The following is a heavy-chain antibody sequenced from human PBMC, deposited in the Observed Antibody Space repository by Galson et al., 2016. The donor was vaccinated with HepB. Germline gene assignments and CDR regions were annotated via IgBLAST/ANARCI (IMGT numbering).Heavy chain of an antibody. CDR2: MNPSGGST. J-gene: IGHJ4*02. D-gene: IGHD1-26*01. CDR1: GYTFTSYY. Sequence: SVKVSCNASGYTFTSYYMHWVRQAPGQGLEWMGIMNPSGGSTSYAQKFQGRVTMTRDTSTTTVYMELSSLRSEDTAVYYCARDTVGATTWDRDSFDYWGQGTLVTVSS. V-gene: IGHV1-46*01. CDR3: ARDTVGATTWDRDSFDY.